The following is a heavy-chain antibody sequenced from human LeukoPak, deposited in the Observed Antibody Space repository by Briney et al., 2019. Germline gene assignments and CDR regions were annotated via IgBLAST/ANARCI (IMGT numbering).Heavy chain of an antibody. J-gene: IGHJ4*02. CDR2: INPNSGGT. V-gene: IGHV1-2*02. CDR3: ARAHTVTITFDY. CDR1: GYTFTGYY. Sequence: GASVKVSCRASGYTFTGYYMHWVRQAPGQGLEWMGWINPNSGGTNYAQKFQGRVTMTRDTSISTAYMELSRLRSDDTAVYYCARAHTVTITFDYWGQGTLVTVSS. D-gene: IGHD4-17*01.